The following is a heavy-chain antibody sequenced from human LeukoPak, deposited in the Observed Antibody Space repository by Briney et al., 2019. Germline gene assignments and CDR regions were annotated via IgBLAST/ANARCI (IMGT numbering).Heavy chain of an antibody. CDR3: ARVGYSSYYYYYYMDV. J-gene: IGHJ6*03. CDR1: GGSISSYY. Sequence: PSETLSLTCTVSGGSISSYYWSWIRQPPGKGLEWIGYIYYSGSTNYNPSLKSRVTISVDTSKNQFSLKLSSVTAADTAVYYCARVGYSSYYYYYYMDVWGKGTTVTVSS. V-gene: IGHV4-59*01. D-gene: IGHD6-13*01. CDR2: IYYSGST.